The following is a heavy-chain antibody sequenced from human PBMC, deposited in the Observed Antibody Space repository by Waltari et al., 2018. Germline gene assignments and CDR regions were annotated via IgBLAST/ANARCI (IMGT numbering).Heavy chain of an antibody. Sequence: EVQLVESGGGLVQPGGSLRLSCAASGFTFSSYAMSWVRQAPGKGLEWVSAISGSGGSTYYADSVKGRFTISRDNSKNTLYLQMNSLRAEDTAVYYCAKYYYDSSGYYGKLGAFDIWGQGTMVTVSS. CDR1: GFTFSSYA. D-gene: IGHD3-22*01. CDR3: AKYYYDSSGYYGKLGAFDI. J-gene: IGHJ3*02. V-gene: IGHV3-23*04. CDR2: ISGSGGST.